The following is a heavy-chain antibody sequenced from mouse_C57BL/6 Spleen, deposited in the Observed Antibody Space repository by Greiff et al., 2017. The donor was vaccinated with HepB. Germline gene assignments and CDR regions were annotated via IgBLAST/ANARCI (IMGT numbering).Heavy chain of an antibody. V-gene: IGHV1-81*01. CDR2: IYPRSGNT. D-gene: IGHD1-1*01. CDR3: ARCGVITTVVAVDY. J-gene: IGHJ2*01. Sequence: QVQLKESGAELARPGASVKLSCKASGYTFTSYGISWVKQRTGQGLEWIGEIYPRSGNTYYNEKFKGKATLTADKSSSTAYMELRSLTSEDSAVYFCARCGVITTVVAVDYWGQGTTLTVSS. CDR1: GYTFTSYG.